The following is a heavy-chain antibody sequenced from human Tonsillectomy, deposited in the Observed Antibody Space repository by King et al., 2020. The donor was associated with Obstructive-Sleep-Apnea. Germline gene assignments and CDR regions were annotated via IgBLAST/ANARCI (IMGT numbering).Heavy chain of an antibody. CDR2: IYYTGST. D-gene: IGHD3-9*01. J-gene: IGHJ4*02. CDR1: GGSISSSSLH. V-gene: IGHV4-39*07. CDR3: ARDDRHYDILTGFYT. Sequence: QLQESGPGLVKPSWTLSLTCTVSGGSISSSSLHLGWIRQPPGEGLEWIGSIYYTGSTYYNPSLKSRGTISVDTSKHQFSLRLRSVTAADTAVYYCARDDRHYDILTGFYTWGQGTLVTVSS.